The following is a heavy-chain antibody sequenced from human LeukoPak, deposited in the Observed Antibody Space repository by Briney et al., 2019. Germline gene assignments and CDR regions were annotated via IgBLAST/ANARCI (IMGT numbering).Heavy chain of an antibody. CDR1: GGSITNYY. CDR2: IYYTGST. CDR3: ARVQIGYTYGLFDY. J-gene: IGHJ4*02. V-gene: IGHV4-59*01. D-gene: IGHD5-18*01. Sequence: KPSETLSLTCTVSGGSITNYYWSWIRQPPGKGLEWIGYIYYTGSTNYNPSLKSRVTISVDTSKKQFSLKLSSVTAADTAVYYCARVQIGYTYGLFDYWGQGDLVTVSS.